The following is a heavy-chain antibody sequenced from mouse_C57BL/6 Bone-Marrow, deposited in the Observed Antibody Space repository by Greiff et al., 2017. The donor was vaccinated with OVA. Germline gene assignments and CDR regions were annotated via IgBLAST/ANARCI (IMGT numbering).Heavy chain of an antibody. CDR2: INPSNGGT. CDR3: ARYDKNDY. CDR1: GYTFTSYW. D-gene: IGHD2-10*02. J-gene: IGHJ2*01. Sequence: QVQLQQPGTELVKPGASVKLSCKASGYTFTSYWVHWVKQRPGQGLEWMGNINPSNGGTNYNEKFKSNAALTVDKSSFTAYMQLSNLTSENSAVYICARYDKNDYWGEGTTLTVSS. V-gene: IGHV1-53*01.